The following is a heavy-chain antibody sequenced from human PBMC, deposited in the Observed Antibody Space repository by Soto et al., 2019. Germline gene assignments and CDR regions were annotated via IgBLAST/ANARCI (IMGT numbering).Heavy chain of an antibody. CDR3: ARDKYYDILTGYYLFADEGYYYYMDV. J-gene: IGHJ6*03. CDR2: ISAYNGNT. V-gene: IGHV1-18*01. D-gene: IGHD3-9*01. Sequence: ASVKVSCKASGYTFTSYGISWVRQAPGQGLEWMGWISAYNGNTNYAQKLQGRVTMTTDTSTSTAYMELRSLRSDDTAVYYCARDKYYDILTGYYLFADEGYYYYMDVWGKGTTVTVSS. CDR1: GYTFTSYG.